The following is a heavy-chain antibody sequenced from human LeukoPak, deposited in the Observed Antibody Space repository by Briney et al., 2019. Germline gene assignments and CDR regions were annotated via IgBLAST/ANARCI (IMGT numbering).Heavy chain of an antibody. V-gene: IGHV3-48*01. CDR1: GFTFSSYS. J-gene: IGHJ2*01. CDR2: ISSSSSTI. Sequence: PGGSLRLSCAASGFTFSSYSMNWVRQAPGKGLEWVSYISSSSSTIYYADSVKGRFTISRDNSKNTLYLQMNSLRAEDTAVYYCARLFYWYFDLWGRGTLVTVSS. D-gene: IGHD3-10*01. CDR3: ARLFYWYFDL.